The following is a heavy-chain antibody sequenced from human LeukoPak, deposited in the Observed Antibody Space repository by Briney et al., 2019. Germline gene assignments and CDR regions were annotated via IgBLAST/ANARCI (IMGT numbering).Heavy chain of an antibody. V-gene: IGHV3-30*18. D-gene: IGHD3-10*01. CDR3: AKDSRRSWFGGDSK. J-gene: IGHJ4*02. CDR1: GFTFSDYG. CDR2: ISTDGSNE. Sequence: GGSLRLSCAASGFTFSDYGLHWVRQAPGKGLEWVALISTDGSNEDYADSVKGRFTISRDNSKNMLYLQMNSLRGDDTAVYYCAKDSRRSWFGGDSKWGLGTLVTVSS.